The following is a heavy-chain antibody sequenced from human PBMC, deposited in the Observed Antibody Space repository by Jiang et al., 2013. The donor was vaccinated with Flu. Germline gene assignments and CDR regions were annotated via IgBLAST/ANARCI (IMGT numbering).Heavy chain of an antibody. J-gene: IGHJ4*02. CDR3: ARGPDTAAAAGDY. Sequence: SSVKVSCKASGGTFSSYAISWVRQAPGQGLEWMGRIIPILGIANYAQKFQGRVTITADKSTSTAYMELSSLRSEDTAVYYCARGPDTAAAAGDYWGQGTLVTVSS. D-gene: IGHD6-25*01. V-gene: IGHV1-69*04. CDR2: IIPILGIA. CDR1: GGTFSSYA.